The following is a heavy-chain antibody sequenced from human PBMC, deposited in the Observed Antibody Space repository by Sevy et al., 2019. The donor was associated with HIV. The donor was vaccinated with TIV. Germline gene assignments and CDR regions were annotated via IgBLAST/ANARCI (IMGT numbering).Heavy chain of an antibody. D-gene: IGHD3-3*01. CDR2: ISAYNGNT. CDR3: ARYRITIFGVVEYYFDY. V-gene: IGHV1-18*01. J-gene: IGHJ4*02. CDR1: GYTFTSYG. Sequence: ASVKVSCKASGYTFTSYGISWVRQAPGQGLEWMGWISAYNGNTNYAQKLQGRVTMTTDTSTSTAYMELRSLRSDDTAVYYCARYRITIFGVVEYYFDYWGQRTLVTASS.